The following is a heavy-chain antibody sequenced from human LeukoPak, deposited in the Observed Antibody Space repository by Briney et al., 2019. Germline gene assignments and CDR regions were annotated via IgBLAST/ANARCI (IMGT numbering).Heavy chain of an antibody. Sequence: GGSLRLSCAASGFTFSSYGMSWVRQAPGKGLEWVSAISGSGGSTYYADSVKGRFTISRDNSKNTLYLQMNSLRAEDTAVYYCARGEVYYYYMDVWGKGTTVTISS. CDR1: GFTFSSYG. V-gene: IGHV3-23*01. J-gene: IGHJ6*03. CDR2: ISGSGGST. CDR3: ARGEVYYYYMDV.